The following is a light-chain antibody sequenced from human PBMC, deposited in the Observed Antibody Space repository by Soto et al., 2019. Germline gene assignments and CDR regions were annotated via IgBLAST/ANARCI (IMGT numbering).Light chain of an antibody. V-gene: IGKV3-15*01. J-gene: IGKJ5*01. CDR3: QQYSNWPPIA. Sequence: EMLMTQSPATLSVSPGERATLSCRGSQSVSSKLAWYQQKPGQAPRLLIYDTSTRATGIPARFSGSGSGTEFTLTISSLQSEDFAVYYCQQYSNWPPIAFGQGTRLEIK. CDR1: QSVSSK. CDR2: DTS.